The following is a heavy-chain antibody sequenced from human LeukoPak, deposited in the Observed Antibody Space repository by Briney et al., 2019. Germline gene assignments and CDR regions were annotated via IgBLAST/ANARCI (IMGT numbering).Heavy chain of an antibody. CDR2: IYHSGST. CDR1: GYSISSGFY. J-gene: IGHJ4*02. V-gene: IGHV4-38-2*01. D-gene: IGHD3-22*01. CDR3: ASSFEDYYDTSGYFR. Sequence: PSETLSLTCAVSGYSISSGFYWGWIRQPPGKGLEWIGSIYHSGSTYYNPSLKSRVTISVDTSKNQFSLKPTSVTAADTAVYYCASSFEDYYDTSGYFRWGQGTLVTVSS.